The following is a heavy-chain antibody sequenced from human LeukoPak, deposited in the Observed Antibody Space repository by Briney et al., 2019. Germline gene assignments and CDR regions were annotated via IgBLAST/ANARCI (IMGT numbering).Heavy chain of an antibody. CDR3: AREYSIRAAAGTSCYFDY. CDR2: INPNSGGT. Sequence: ASVTVSFKSSGYTFTGYYMHWVRQPPGQGLEWMGWINPNSGGTNYAQKFQGRVTMTRDTSISTAYMELSRLRSDDTAVYYCAREYSIRAAAGTSCYFDYWGQGTLVTVSS. CDR1: GYTFTGYY. V-gene: IGHV1-2*02. D-gene: IGHD6-13*01. J-gene: IGHJ4*02.